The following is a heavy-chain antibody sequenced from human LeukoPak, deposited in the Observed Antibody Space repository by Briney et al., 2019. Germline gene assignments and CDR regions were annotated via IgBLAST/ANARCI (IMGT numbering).Heavy chain of an antibody. CDR2: ISAYNGNT. CDR1: GYTFTSYG. CDR3: ARDRRYYDYVWGSYRTVSYY. J-gene: IGHJ4*02. V-gene: IGHV1-18*01. Sequence: GASVKVSCKASGYTFTSYGISWVRQAPGQGLEWMGWISAYNGNTNYAQKLQGRVTMTTDTSTSTAYMELRSLRSDDTAVYYCARDRRYYDYVWGSYRTVSYYWGQGTLVTVSS. D-gene: IGHD3-16*02.